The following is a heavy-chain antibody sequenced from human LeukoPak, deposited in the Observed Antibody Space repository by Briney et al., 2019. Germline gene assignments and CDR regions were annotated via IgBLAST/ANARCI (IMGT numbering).Heavy chain of an antibody. J-gene: IGHJ4*02. CDR2: ISYDGSNK. V-gene: IGHV3-30*18. CDR3: AKVPYGDYVFDY. Sequence: PGGSLRLSCAASGFTFSSYGMHWVHQAPGKGLEWVAVISYDGSNKYYADSVKGRFTISRDNSENTLYLQMNSLRAEDTAVYCCAKVPYGDYVFDYWGQGTLVTVSS. CDR1: GFTFSSYG. D-gene: IGHD4-17*01.